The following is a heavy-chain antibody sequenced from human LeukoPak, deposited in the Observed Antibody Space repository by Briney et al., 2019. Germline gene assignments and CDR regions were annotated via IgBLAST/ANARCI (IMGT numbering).Heavy chain of an antibody. CDR2: IYYSGST. Sequence: PSETLSLTCTVSSGSISGYYWSWIRQPPGKGLEWIGSIYYSGSTYYNPSLKSRVTISVDTSKNQFSLKLSSVTAADTAVYYCARPNYYYDRNYYMDVWGKGTTVTVSS. J-gene: IGHJ6*03. CDR1: SGSISGYY. D-gene: IGHD3-22*01. V-gene: IGHV4-59*04. CDR3: ARPNYYYDRNYYMDV.